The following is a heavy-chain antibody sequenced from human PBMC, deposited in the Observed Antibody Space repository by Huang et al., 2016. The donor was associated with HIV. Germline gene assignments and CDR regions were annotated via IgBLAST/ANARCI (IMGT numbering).Heavy chain of an antibody. D-gene: IGHD2-15*01. CDR1: GGSISSSSYY. V-gene: IGHV4-39*01. CDR3: RGDIVVVVAATRYYFDY. CDR2: IYLRGST. J-gene: IGHJ4*02. Sequence: QLQLQESGPGLVKPSETLSLTCTVSGGSISSSSYYWGWIRQPPGKGLEWIGSIYLRGSTYYNPSLKSRVTISVDTSKNQFSLKLSSVTAADTAVYYCRGDIVVVVAATRYYFDYWGQGTLVTVSS.